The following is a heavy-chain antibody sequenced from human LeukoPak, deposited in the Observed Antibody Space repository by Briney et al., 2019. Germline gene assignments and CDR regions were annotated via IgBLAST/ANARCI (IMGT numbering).Heavy chain of an antibody. Sequence: GGSLRLSCSASGFTFSSYAMYWVRQAPGKELEYVSAISSNGGSTYYADSVKGRFTISRDNSKNTMYLQMNSLRAEDTAVYYCAKDGIGVAGTSAWYWGQGTQVTVSS. CDR2: ISSNGGST. J-gene: IGHJ4*02. CDR1: GFTFSSYA. D-gene: IGHD6-19*01. CDR3: AKDGIGVAGTSAWY. V-gene: IGHV3-64*04.